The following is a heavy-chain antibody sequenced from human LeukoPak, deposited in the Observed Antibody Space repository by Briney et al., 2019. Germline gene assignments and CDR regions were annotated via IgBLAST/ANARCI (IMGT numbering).Heavy chain of an antibody. D-gene: IGHD6-13*01. Sequence: ETLSLTCAVYGGSFSGYYWSWIRQPPGKGLEWIGEINHSGSTNYNPSLKSRVTISVDTSKNQFSLKLSSVTAADTAVYYCARGSTGIAAAAGHWGQGTLVTVSS. CDR1: GGSFSGYY. V-gene: IGHV4-34*01. CDR3: ARGSTGIAAAAGH. J-gene: IGHJ4*02. CDR2: INHSGST.